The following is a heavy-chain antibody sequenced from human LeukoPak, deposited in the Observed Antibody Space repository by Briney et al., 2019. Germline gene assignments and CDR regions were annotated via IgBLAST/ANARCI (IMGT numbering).Heavy chain of an antibody. V-gene: IGHV4-59*01. CDR3: ARIVPYNYGYVDY. Sequence: WETLSLTCTVSGGSISNYYWSWIRQPPGKGLEWIGYVYYSGTTNYNSSLRGRVTISVDTSKNQLSLKLNSVTAADTAVYYCARIVPYNYGYVDYWGQGTLVTVSS. CDR1: GGSISNYY. CDR2: VYYSGTT. J-gene: IGHJ4*02. D-gene: IGHD5-18*01.